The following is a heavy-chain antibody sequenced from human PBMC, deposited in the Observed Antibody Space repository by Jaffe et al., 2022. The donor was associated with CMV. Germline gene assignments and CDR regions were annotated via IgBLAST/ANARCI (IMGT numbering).Heavy chain of an antibody. CDR1: GNTFTDYW. V-gene: IGHV1-46*01. CDR2: INPSLGRT. D-gene: IGHD3-10*01. CDR3: VSSKYYYGSGAPDY. J-gene: IGHJ4*02. Sequence: QVQVVQSGAEVEKPGASVKVSCKASGNTFTDYWIHWVRQAPGQGLEWMAMINPSLGRTTYAQKFQGRVAMTRDTSTSTDYMHLSSLRSEDTAMYYCVSSKYYYGSGAPDYWGPGTLVTVSS.